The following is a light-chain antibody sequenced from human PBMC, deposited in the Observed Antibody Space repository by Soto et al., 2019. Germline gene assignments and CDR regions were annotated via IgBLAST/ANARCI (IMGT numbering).Light chain of an antibody. CDR3: CRYAGTSTPLV. J-gene: IGLJ1*01. Sequence: QSALTQPASVSGSPGQSITISCTGTSSDVGSYNLVSWYQQHPGKAPKLMIYEVSKRPSGVSNRFSGSKSGNTASLTIFGRQAEEEADYYYCRYAGTSTPLVFGTGTKVTVL. CDR1: SSDVGSYNL. V-gene: IGLV2-23*02. CDR2: EVS.